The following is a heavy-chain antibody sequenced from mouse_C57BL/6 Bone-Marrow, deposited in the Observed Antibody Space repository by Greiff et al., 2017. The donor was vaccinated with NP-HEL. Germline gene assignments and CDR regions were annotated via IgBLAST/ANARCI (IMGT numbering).Heavy chain of an antibody. CDR2: ISSGGRYT. J-gene: IGHJ3*01. V-gene: IGHV5-6*02. CDR3: ASPYDYDVAWFAY. Sequence: EVLLVESGGDLVKPGGSPKLSCAASGFTFSSYGMSWVRQTPDKRLEWVATISSGGRYTYYPDSVKGRFTISRDNAKNTLYLQMSSLKSEDTAMYYCASPYDYDVAWFAYWGQGTLVTVSA. CDR1: GFTFSSYG. D-gene: IGHD2-4*01.